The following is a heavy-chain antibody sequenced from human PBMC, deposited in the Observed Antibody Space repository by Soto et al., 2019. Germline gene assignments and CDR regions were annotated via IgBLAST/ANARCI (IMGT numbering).Heavy chain of an antibody. D-gene: IGHD2-8*01. V-gene: IGHV3-23*01. CDR3: AKGFRPRGVSALSPPYY. CDR1: GLTFSSYA. Sequence: EVQLLESGGGLVQPGGSLRLSCAASGLTFSSYAMSWVRQAPGKGLEWVSAISGSGGSTYYADSVKGRFTISRDNSRTTRYLQRNSLSADDKSVFYCAKGFRPRGVSALSPPYYWGQGTLVTVSS. CDR2: ISGSGGST. J-gene: IGHJ4*02.